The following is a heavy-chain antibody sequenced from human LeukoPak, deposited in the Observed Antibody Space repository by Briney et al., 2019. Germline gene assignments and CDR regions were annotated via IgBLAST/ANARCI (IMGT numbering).Heavy chain of an antibody. CDR1: GFTFSSYA. CDR3: ARDLGLDYGDYPDYFDY. J-gene: IGHJ4*02. D-gene: IGHD4-17*01. CDR2: ISGSGGST. V-gene: IGHV3-23*01. Sequence: GGSLRLSCAASGFTFSSYAMSWVRQAPGKGLEWVSAISGSGGSTYYADSVKGRFTISRDNAKNSLYLQMNSLRAEDTAVYYCARDLGLDYGDYPDYFDYWGQGTLVTVSS.